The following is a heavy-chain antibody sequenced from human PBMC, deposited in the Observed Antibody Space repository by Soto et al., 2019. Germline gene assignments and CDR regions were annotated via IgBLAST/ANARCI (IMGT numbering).Heavy chain of an antibody. CDR1: EFTFSNYA. CDR3: AKPSQGALGYYGMDV. V-gene: IGHV3-23*01. Sequence: PGGSLRLSCAASEFTFSNYAMSWVRQSSGKGLEWVSGISGSGTGKYYAASVKGRFTISRDNSKNMLYLQMNSLRAEDTAVYYCAKPSQGALGYYGMDVWVQGTTVTV. CDR2: ISGSGTGK. J-gene: IGHJ6*02.